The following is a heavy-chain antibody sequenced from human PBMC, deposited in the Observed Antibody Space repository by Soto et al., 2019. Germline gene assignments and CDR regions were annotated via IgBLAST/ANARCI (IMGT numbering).Heavy chain of an antibody. CDR2: ITFSGNTV. Sequence: GGSLRLSCAASGFTFSDSYMSWIRQAPGKVLEWISYITFSGNTVHYADSLKGRVTISMDTSKNQLSLRLTSMTAADTAVYYCARDMHAGFTHYFDPWGQGTLVTVSS. J-gene: IGHJ5*02. D-gene: IGHD1-26*01. CDR1: GFTFSDSY. CDR3: ARDMHAGFTHYFDP. V-gene: IGHV3-11*01.